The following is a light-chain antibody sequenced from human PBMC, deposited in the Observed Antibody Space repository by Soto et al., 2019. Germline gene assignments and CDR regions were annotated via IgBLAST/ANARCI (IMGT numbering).Light chain of an antibody. CDR1: QNVGTNY. CDR2: GAS. J-gene: IGKJ4*01. CDR3: QQYGSSPLT. V-gene: IGKV3-20*01. Sequence: EIVLTQSPGTLSLSPGERATLSCRASQNVGTNYLAWYQQKPGQTPRLLIYGASSRATGVPDRFSGGGSGTDFTLTISRLEPEDFAVYYCQQYGSSPLTFGGGTKVEI.